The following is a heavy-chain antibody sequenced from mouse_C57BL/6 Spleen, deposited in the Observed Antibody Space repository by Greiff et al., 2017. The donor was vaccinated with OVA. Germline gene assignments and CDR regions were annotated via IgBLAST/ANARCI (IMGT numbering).Heavy chain of an antibody. Sequence: EVQGVESGGGLVQPKGSLKLSCAASGFSFNTYAMHWVRQAPGQGLEWVARITRKSNNYATYYAYSVKDRFTISRDSAESMHYRKMNNVNTEDKAMYYCVKEGNCYAMDYWGQGTSVTVSS. D-gene: IGHD2-1*01. CDR2: ITRKSNNYAT. CDR3: VKEGNCYAMDY. CDR1: GFSFNTYA. V-gene: IGHV10-1*01. J-gene: IGHJ4*01.